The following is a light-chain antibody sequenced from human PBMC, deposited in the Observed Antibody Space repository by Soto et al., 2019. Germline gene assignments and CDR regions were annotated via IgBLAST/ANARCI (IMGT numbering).Light chain of an antibody. CDR3: SSYTGRNTRV. V-gene: IGLV2-14*01. CDR1: SSDIGAYNY. CDR2: DVN. Sequence: QSALTQPASVSGSPGQSITISCTGTSSDIGAYNYVSWHQQYPGKAPKLVIYDVNSRPSGVSNRFSGSKSDNTAYLTISGLQAEDEADYYCSSYTGRNTRVFGGGTKLTVL. J-gene: IGLJ2*01.